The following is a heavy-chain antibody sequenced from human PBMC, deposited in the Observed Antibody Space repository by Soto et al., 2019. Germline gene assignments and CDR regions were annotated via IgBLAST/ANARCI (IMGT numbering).Heavy chain of an antibody. V-gene: IGHV4-4*02. CDR3: ARAPNRAYYDSSGYTLDY. J-gene: IGHJ4*02. CDR2: IYHSGST. Sequence: PSETLSLTCAVSGGSISSSSWWSWVRQPPGKGLEWIGEIYHSGSTNYNPSLKSRVTISVDKSKNQFSLKLSSVTAADTAVYYCARAPNRAYYDSSGYTLDYWGQGTLVTVSS. D-gene: IGHD3-22*01. CDR1: GGSISSSSW.